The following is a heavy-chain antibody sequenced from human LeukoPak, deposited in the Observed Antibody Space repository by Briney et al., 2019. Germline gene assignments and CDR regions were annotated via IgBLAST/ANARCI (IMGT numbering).Heavy chain of an antibody. CDR1: GCTFTSYA. D-gene: IGHD4-17*01. J-gene: IGHJ6*02. V-gene: IGHV1-3*01. CDR2: INAGNGNT. Sequence: GASVKVSCKASGCTFTSYAMHWVRQAPGQRLEWMGWINAGNGNTKYSQKFQGRVTITRDTSASTAYMELSSLRSEDTAVYYCARDWTVTTLQYYYGMDVWGQGTTVTVSS. CDR3: ARDWTVTTLQYYYGMDV.